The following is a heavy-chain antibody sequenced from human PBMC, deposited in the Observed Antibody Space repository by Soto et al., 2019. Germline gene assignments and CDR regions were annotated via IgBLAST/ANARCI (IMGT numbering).Heavy chain of an antibody. CDR2: ISSDGSRT. CDR1: GVTISGYW. Sequence: EVQLVESGGDLVQPGGSLRLSCAASGVTISGYWMHWVRQAPGKGLVWVSHISSDGSRTDYADSVKGRFTISRDNAMNTVHLQMNSLRVEDTAVYYCARSCCREQNWFDPWGQGTLVTVSS. CDR3: ARSCCREQNWFDP. J-gene: IGHJ5*02. D-gene: IGHD2-15*01. V-gene: IGHV3-74*01.